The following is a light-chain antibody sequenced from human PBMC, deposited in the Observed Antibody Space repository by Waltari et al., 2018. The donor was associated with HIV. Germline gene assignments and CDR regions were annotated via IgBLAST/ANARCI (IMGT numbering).Light chain of an antibody. CDR3: AAWDDSVIGRV. Sequence: QSVLTQPPSASGTPGQRVTISCSGGSFNIGSNYVYWYQQFPGTAPRLLIYRNTLRPSGVPDRFSGSKSATSASLAISGLRSEDEADYFCAAWDDSVIGRVFGGGTKLTVL. J-gene: IGLJ3*02. CDR2: RNT. CDR1: SFNIGSNY. V-gene: IGLV1-47*01.